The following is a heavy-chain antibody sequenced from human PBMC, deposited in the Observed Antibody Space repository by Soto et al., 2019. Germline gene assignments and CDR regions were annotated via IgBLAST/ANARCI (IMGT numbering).Heavy chain of an antibody. CDR1: GFTFSGSA. Sequence: GGSLRLSCAASGFTFSGSAMHWVRQASGKGLEWVGRIRSKANSCATAYAASVKGRFTISRDDSKNTAYLQTNSLKTEDTAVYYCTRRMAAVGNYYYYMDVWGKGTTVTVSS. V-gene: IGHV3-73*01. J-gene: IGHJ6*03. CDR3: TRRMAAVGNYYYYMDV. D-gene: IGHD2-15*01. CDR2: IRSKANSCAT.